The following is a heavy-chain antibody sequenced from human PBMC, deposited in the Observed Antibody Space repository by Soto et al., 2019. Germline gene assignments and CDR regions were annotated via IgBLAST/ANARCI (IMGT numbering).Heavy chain of an antibody. CDR2: TRNKANSYTT. V-gene: IGHV3-72*01. J-gene: IGHJ6*03. Sequence: GGSLRLSCAASGFTFSDHYMDWVRQAPGKGLEWVGRTRNKANSYTTEYAASVKGRFTISRDDSKNSLYLQMNSLKTEDTAVYYCARENHSPHYYYYYMDVWGKGTTVTVSS. D-gene: IGHD5-18*01. CDR1: GFTFSDHY. CDR3: ARENHSPHYYYYYMDV.